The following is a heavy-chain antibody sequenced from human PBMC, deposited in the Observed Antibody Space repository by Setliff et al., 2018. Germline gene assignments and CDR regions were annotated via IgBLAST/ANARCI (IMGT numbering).Heavy chain of an antibody. CDR2: VYFTGST. CDR3: AREPANDVLIPTADDL. D-gene: IGHD2-2*01. Sequence: SETLSLTCTVSSGSISPHFWSWIRQPPGKGLEWIGNVYFTGSTNYNPSLKSRVTISVDTSKNQFTLKLSSVTAADTAVYYCAREPANDVLIPTADDLWGQGTLVTVSS. CDR1: SGSISPHF. J-gene: IGHJ4*02. V-gene: IGHV4-59*11.